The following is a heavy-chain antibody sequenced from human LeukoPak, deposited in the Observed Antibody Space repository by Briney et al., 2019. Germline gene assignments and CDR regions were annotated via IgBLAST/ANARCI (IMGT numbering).Heavy chain of an antibody. J-gene: IGHJ4*02. D-gene: IGHD3-3*01. V-gene: IGHV3-7*01. Sequence: PGGSLRLSWAASGFTFSSYWMSWVRQAPGKGLEWVANIKQDGSEKYYVDSVKGRFTISRDNAKNSLYLQMNSLRAEDTAVYYSARAPSSWSGYYQVYYFDYWGQGTLVTVSS. CDR3: ARAPSSWSGYYQVYYFDY. CDR1: GFTFSSYW. CDR2: IKQDGSEK.